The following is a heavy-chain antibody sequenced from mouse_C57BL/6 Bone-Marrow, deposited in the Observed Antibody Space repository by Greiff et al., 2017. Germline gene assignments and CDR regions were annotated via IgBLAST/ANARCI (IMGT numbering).Heavy chain of an antibody. J-gene: IGHJ2*01. CDR2: INYDGSST. CDR1: GFTFSDYY. Sequence: EVKLMESEGGLVQPGSSMKLSCTASGFTFSDYYMAWVRQVPEKGLEWVANINYDGSSTYYLDSLKSRFIISRDNAKNILYLQMSSLKSEDTATYYCARDRYYYGTKSLFDYWGQGTTLTVSS. V-gene: IGHV5-16*01. CDR3: ARDRYYYGTKSLFDY. D-gene: IGHD1-1*01.